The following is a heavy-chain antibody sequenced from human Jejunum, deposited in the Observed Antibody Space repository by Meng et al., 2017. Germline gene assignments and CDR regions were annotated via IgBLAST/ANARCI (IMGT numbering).Heavy chain of an antibody. V-gene: IGHV3-7*01. J-gene: IGHJ4*02. CDR1: GFTSSNYW. CDR2: IKYDGGET. D-gene: IGHD5-12*01. Sequence: EVELVESGGGLVQPGGSLRVSCAASGFTSSNYWMSWVRQAPGKGLEWVAIIKYDGGETYYVGSVKGRFTISRDNAKNSLYLQMNSLRAEDTAVYYCARHSGYSDFFDNWGQGTLVTVSS. CDR3: ARHSGYSDFFDN.